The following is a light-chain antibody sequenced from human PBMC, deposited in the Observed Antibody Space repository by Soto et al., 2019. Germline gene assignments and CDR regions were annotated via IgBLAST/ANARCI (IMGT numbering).Light chain of an antibody. V-gene: IGKV3-15*01. CDR3: QQYNNWRPFT. J-gene: IGKJ3*01. Sequence: IVITQSPATLPVSPGESATLSCRASQSITSKLAWHQHKPGQAPRLLISGAPTRATGIPARFSGSGSGTEITLTISTLQSEDFAVYYFQQYNNWRPFTFGPGTKVDI. CDR1: QSITSK. CDR2: GAP.